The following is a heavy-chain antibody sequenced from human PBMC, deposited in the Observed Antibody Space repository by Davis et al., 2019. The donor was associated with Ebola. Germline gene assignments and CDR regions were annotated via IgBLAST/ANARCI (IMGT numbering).Heavy chain of an antibody. J-gene: IGHJ5*02. D-gene: IGHD3-3*01. CDR2: IYYSGST. Sequence: PSETLSLTCTVSGGSISSYYWSWIRQPPGKGLEWIGYIYYSGSTNYNPSLKSRVTIPVDTSKNQFSLKLSSVTAADTAVYYCARRYYDFWSGPWGWFDPWGQGTLVTVSS. CDR3: ARRYYDFWSGPWGWFDP. V-gene: IGHV4-59*12. CDR1: GGSISSYY.